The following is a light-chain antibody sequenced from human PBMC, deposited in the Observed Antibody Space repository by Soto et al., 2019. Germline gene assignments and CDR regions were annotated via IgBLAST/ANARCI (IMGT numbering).Light chain of an antibody. CDR3: QSADSSGTPPYV. Sequence: SYELTQPPSVSVSPGQTARITCPGDALPKQYAYWYQQKPGQAPVLVIYKDSERPSGIPERFSGSSSGTTVTLTISGVQAEDEADYYCQSADSSGTPPYVFGTGTKVTVL. CDR2: KDS. V-gene: IGLV3-25*03. CDR1: ALPKQY. J-gene: IGLJ1*01.